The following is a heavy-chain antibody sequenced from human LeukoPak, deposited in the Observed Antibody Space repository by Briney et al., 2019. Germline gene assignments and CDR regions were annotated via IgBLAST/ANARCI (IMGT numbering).Heavy chain of an antibody. Sequence: GGSLRLSCAASGFTFSSYAMSWVRQAPGKGLEWVSGISGGGGSTYYADSVEGRFTISRDNSKNTLYLQVNSLRAEDTAVYYCANAHSNFDYWGQGTLVTVSS. CDR3: ANAHSNFDY. J-gene: IGHJ4*02. V-gene: IGHV3-23*01. CDR2: ISGGGGST. D-gene: IGHD6-13*01. CDR1: GFTFSSYA.